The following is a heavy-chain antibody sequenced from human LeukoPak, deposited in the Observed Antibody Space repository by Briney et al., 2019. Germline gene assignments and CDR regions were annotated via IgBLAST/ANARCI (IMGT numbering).Heavy chain of an antibody. CDR2: IYYSGST. CDR3: ARESTVTDAFDI. D-gene: IGHD4-17*01. CDR1: GGSFVDYY. Sequence: SETLSLTCALYGGSFVDYYWSWVRQHPGKGLEWIGYIYYSGSTYYNPSLKSRVTISVDTSKNQFSLKLSSVTAADTAVYYCARESTVTDAFDIWGQGTMVTVSS. J-gene: IGHJ3*02. V-gene: IGHV4-31*11.